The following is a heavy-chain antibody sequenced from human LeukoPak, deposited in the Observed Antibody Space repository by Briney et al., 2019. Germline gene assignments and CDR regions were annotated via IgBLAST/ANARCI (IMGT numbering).Heavy chain of an antibody. CDR3: ARGSPLYDFWSGYYNGRYYFDY. V-gene: IGHV4-34*01. J-gene: IGHJ4*02. CDR2: INHSGST. Sequence: SETLSLTCAVYGGSFSGYYWSWIRQPPGKGLEWIGEINHSGSTNYNPSLKSRVTISVDTSKNQFSLKLSSVTAADTAVYHCARGSPLYDFWSGYYNGRYYFDYWGQGTLVTVSS. CDR1: GGSFSGYY. D-gene: IGHD3-3*01.